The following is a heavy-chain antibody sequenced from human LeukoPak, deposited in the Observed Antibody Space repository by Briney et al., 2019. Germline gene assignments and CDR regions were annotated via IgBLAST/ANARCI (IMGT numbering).Heavy chain of an antibody. CDR2: IRNKAYGEKT. V-gene: IGHV3-49*04. J-gene: IGHJ4*02. CDR1: GFTFGNHA. CDR3: TRVNYYDSSFFYYGYFDY. Sequence: GESLRLSCTASGFTFGNHAMSWVRQAPGKGLEWVGFIRNKAYGEKTLYATSVQGRFTITRDDSDNIAYLEMNSLKTEDTGVYYCTRVNYYDSSFFYYGYFDYWGQGTLVTVYS. D-gene: IGHD3-22*01.